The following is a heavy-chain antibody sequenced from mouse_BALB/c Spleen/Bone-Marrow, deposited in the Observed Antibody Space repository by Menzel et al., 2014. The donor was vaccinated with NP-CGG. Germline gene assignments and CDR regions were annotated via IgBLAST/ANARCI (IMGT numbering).Heavy chain of an antibody. J-gene: IGHJ2*01. CDR2: IDPANGNT. D-gene: IGHD1-1*01. Sequence: EVQLQQSGAELVKSGASVKLSCTASGFNIKDTYMHWVKQRPEQGLEWIGRIDPANGNTKYDPKFQGKATITADTSSNTAYQQLSSLTSEDTAVYYCARYYYGTLLDYWGQGTTLTVSS. CDR1: GFNIKDTY. V-gene: IGHV14-3*02. CDR3: ARYYYGTLLDY.